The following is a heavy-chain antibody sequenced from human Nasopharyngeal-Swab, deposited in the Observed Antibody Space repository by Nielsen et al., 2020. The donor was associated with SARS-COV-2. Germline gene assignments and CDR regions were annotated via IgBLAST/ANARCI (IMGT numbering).Heavy chain of an antibody. V-gene: IGHV4-61*05. J-gene: IGHJ5*02. CDR3: ASRPQLLLFWFDP. CDR2: IYHSGST. Sequence: WIRQPPGKGLEWIGYIYHSGSTNYNPSLKSRVTISVDKSKNQFSLKLSSVTAADTAVYYCASRPQLLLFWFDPWGQGTLVTVSS. D-gene: IGHD2-2*01.